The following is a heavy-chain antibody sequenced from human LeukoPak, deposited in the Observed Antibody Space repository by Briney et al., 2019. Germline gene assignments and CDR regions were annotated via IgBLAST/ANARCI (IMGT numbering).Heavy chain of an antibody. J-gene: IGHJ4*02. CDR1: GDSISGTYW. CDR2: IYHSGNT. Sequence: PSETLSLTCAVSGDSISGTYWWTWVRRSPGKGLEWIGEIYHSGNTNYNPSLKSRVTLSLDKSESQFSLKLDSLTAADTAIYYCVRSNWGVDRAMDSWGQGTLVAVSS. V-gene: IGHV4-4*02. D-gene: IGHD7-27*01. CDR3: VRSNWGVDRAMDS.